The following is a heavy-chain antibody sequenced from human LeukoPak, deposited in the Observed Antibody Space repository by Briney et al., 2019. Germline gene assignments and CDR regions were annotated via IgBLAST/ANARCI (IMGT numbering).Heavy chain of an antibody. J-gene: IGHJ4*02. CDR3: ANVRYKYGKDY. V-gene: IGHV3-23*01. CDR1: GFTVSSNY. D-gene: IGHD5-18*01. CDR2: INGNGDST. Sequence: GGSLRLSCTASGFTVSSNYMSWVRQAPGKGLEWVSGINGNGDSTYYADSVKGRFTISRDNSKNTLYLQMNSLRAEDTAVYYCANVRYKYGKDYWGQGTLVSVSS.